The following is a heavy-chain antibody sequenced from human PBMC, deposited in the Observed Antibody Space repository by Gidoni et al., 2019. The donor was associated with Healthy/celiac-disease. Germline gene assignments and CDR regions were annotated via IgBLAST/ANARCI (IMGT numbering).Heavy chain of an antibody. CDR1: GGSISSGSYY. J-gene: IGHJ6*02. V-gene: IGHV4-61*02. Sequence: QVQLQESGPGLVKPSQTLSLTCTVSGGSISSGSYYWSWIRQPAGKGLEWIGRNYTSGSTNYNPSLKSRVTISVETSKNQFSLKLSSVTAADTAVYYCARDRAEKEGGGGYYDFWSGYYAARPTADYYYYGMDVWGQGTTVTVSS. CDR3: ARDRAEKEGGGGYYDFWSGYYAARPTADYYYYGMDV. CDR2: NYTSGST. D-gene: IGHD3-3*01.